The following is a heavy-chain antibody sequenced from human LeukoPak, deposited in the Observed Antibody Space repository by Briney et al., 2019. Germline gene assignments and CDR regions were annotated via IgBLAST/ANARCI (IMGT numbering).Heavy chain of an antibody. CDR2: IKRDGTAK. CDR1: GFIFSNYW. CDR3: TRQLED. D-gene: IGHD1-1*01. V-gene: IGHV3-7*03. J-gene: IGHJ4*02. Sequence: GGSLRLSCAASGFIFSNYWMDWVRQAPGKGLEWVANIKRDGTAKYYVDSVKGRFTISRDSAKNSLYLQMNSLRAEDTAVYFCTRQLEDWGQGTLVTVSS.